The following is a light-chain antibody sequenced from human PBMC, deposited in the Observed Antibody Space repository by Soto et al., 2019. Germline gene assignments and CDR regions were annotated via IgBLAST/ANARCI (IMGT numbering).Light chain of an antibody. CDR2: NEI. Sequence: SYELTQPPSVSVAPGKTASIPCGGDNIGSKSVHWYQRRPGQAPVLVINNEIDRPSGIPERFSGSNSGNTATLTITRVDAGDEADYYCHVWDSDNDPPVFGGGTKLTVL. CDR3: HVWDSDNDPPV. CDR1: NIGSKS. J-gene: IGLJ2*01. V-gene: IGLV3-21*04.